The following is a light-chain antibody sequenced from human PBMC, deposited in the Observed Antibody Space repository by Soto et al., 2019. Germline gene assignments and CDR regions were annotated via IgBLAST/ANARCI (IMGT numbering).Light chain of an antibody. V-gene: IGLV3-25*02. J-gene: IGLJ2*01. Sequence: SYELTQPPSVSLSPGQTARIPCSGDALPKQYAYWYQQKPGQAPVLVIYKDNERPSGIPERFSGSSSGTTVTLTISGVQAEDEADYYCQSSDSSGTYVVFGGGTKLTVL. CDR3: QSSDSSGTYVV. CDR2: KDN. CDR1: ALPKQY.